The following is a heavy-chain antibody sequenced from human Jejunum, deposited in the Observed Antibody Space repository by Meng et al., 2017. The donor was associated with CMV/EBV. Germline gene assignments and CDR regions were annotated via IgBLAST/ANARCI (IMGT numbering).Heavy chain of an antibody. CDR2: IYYSGST. J-gene: IGHJ6*02. Sequence: GSGASINDYDWGWIRQPPGKGPEWIGYIYYSGSTTYNPSLTSRVTISLDRSKKHFSLTVRSVTAADTAVYYCGRVNGDYYYAMDVWGHGTTVTVSS. CDR1: GASINDYD. V-gene: IGHV4-59*01. D-gene: IGHD4-17*01. CDR3: GRVNGDYYYAMDV.